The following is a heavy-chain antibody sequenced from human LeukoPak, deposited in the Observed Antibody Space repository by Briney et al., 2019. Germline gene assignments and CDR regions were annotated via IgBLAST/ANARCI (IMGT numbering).Heavy chain of an antibody. V-gene: IGHV5-51*01. Sequence: GESLKISCKGSGYSFTSYWIGWVRQMPGKGLEWMGIIYPGDSDTRYSPSFQGQVPISADKPIRTASLQWSSLKASDTAMYYCAREDSVNPDAFDIRGQATMVTVSS. CDR2: IYPGDSDT. CDR3: AREDSVNPDAFDI. J-gene: IGHJ3*02. D-gene: IGHD1-14*01. CDR1: GYSFTSYW.